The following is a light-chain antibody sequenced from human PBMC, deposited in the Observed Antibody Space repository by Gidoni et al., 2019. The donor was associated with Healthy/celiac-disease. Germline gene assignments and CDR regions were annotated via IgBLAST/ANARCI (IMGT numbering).Light chain of an antibody. CDR1: SSDVGGYNY. CDR2: EVS. V-gene: IGLV2-14*01. CDR3: SSYTSSSTPV. Sequence: QSALTQPASVSGSPGQSITISCTGTSSDVGGYNYVAWYPQHPGKAPKLMIYEVSNRPSGVSNRFSGSKSGNTASLTISGLQAEDEADYYCSSYTSSSTPVFGGGTKLTVL. J-gene: IGLJ2*01.